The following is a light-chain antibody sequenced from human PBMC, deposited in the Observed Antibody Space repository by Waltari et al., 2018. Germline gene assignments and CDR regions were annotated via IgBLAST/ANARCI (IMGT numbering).Light chain of an antibody. Sequence: QSALTQPASVSGSPGQSITISCTGTSSDVGSYNLVSWYQQHPGKAPKLMIYEGNKRPSGGSNRFSGSKSGNTASLTISGLQAEDEADYYCCSYAGSSTFPYVFGTGTKVTVL. V-gene: IGLV2-23*03. CDR2: EGN. J-gene: IGLJ1*01. CDR3: CSYAGSSTFPYV. CDR1: SSDVGSYNL.